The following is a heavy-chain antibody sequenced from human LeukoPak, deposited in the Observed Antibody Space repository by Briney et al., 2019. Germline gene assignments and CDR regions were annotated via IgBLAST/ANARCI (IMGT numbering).Heavy chain of an antibody. CDR1: GFTFSDYY. Sequence: GGSLRLSCAASGFTFSDYYMSWIRQAPGKGLEWVSYISSSGSTIYYADSVKGRFSISRDNSNNTLFLQMNSLRADDTAVYYCAKDIGYYFGSGSYFHYWGQGTLVTVSS. V-gene: IGHV3-11*04. CDR3: AKDIGYYFGSGSYFHY. D-gene: IGHD3-10*01. J-gene: IGHJ4*02. CDR2: ISSSGSTI.